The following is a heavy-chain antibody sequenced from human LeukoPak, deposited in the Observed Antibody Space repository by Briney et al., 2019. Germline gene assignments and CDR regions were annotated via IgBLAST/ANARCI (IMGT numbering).Heavy chain of an antibody. V-gene: IGHV3-48*01. CDR3: ARDNDMWGNDY. D-gene: IGHD3-9*01. CDR1: GFTFSSYS. J-gene: IGHJ4*02. CDR2: ISSSSSTI. Sequence: GGSLRLSCAASGFTFSSYSMNWVRQAPGKGLEWVSYISSSSSTIYYADSVKGRFTISRDNAKNSLYLQMNSLRAEDTAVYYCARDNDMWGNDYWGQGTLVTVSS.